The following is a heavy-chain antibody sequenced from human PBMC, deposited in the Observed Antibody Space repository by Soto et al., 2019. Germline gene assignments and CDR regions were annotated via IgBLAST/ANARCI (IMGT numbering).Heavy chain of an antibody. Sequence: SETLSLTCGVSGFSLRSGYYWGWIRQPPGKGLEWIGSIYHSGSTSYNPSLKSRVTISVDTSKNQFSLKLSSVTAADTAVYYCARGSEEGATTRWFDPWGQGTLVTAPQ. D-gene: IGHD1-26*01. V-gene: IGHV4-38-2*01. CDR1: GFSLRSGYY. CDR3: ARGSEEGATTRWFDP. CDR2: IYHSGST. J-gene: IGHJ5*02.